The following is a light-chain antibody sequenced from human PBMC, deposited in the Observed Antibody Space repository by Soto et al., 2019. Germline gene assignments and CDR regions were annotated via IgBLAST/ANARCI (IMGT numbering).Light chain of an antibody. CDR2: GAS. CDR3: QQYGRSSRT. CDR1: QSFSSY. V-gene: IGKV3-20*01. Sequence: DIVLTQSPGTLSLSPGERATLSGRASQSFSSYLAWYQQKPGQAPRLLIYGASSRATGIPDRFSGSGSGTDFTLTISSVEPEDFAVYYCQQYGRSSRTFGQGTKVEIK. J-gene: IGKJ1*01.